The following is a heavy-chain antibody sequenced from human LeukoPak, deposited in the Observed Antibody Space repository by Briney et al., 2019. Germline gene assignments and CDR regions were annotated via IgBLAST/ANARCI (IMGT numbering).Heavy chain of an antibody. V-gene: IGHV1-2*02. CDR3: ARDGGAVAGF. CDR1: GYTFTDYY. CDR2: INPNTDYT. D-gene: IGHD6-19*01. Sequence: ASVKVSCKASGYTFTDYYLHWVRQAPGQGLEWMGYINPNTDYTNYAQKFQGRVTMTRDTSISTAYMELSRLRSDDTAVYYCARDGGAVAGFWGQGTLVTVSS. J-gene: IGHJ4*02.